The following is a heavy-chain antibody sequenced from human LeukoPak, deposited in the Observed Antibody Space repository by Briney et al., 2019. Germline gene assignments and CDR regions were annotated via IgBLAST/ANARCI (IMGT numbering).Heavy chain of an antibody. D-gene: IGHD3-3*01. CDR1: GGSISSSSYY. J-gene: IGHJ4*02. V-gene: IGHV4-39*01. CDR2: IYYSGST. Sequence: SETLSLTCTVSGGSISSSSYYWGWIRQPPGKGLEWIGSIYYSGSTYYNPSLKSRVTISVDTSKNQFSLKLSSVTAADTAVYYCARLPKFLEWQEWSDWGQGTLVTVSS. CDR3: ARLPKFLEWQEWSD.